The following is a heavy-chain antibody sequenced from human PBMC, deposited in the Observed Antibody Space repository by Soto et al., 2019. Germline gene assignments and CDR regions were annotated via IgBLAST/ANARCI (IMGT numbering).Heavy chain of an antibody. J-gene: IGHJ4*02. CDR3: AREVGRVGYSSSSCDY. Sequence: QVQLLQSGAELKKPGASVKVSCKASGYIFTGYYMHWVRQAPGQGLEWMGWINPDNGGTSYARKFQGRVTMTTDTSITTAYMELNRLTSDDTAVYYCAREVGRVGYSSSSCDYWGQGSLVTVST. D-gene: IGHD6-6*01. V-gene: IGHV1-2*02. CDR1: GYIFTGYY. CDR2: INPDNGGT.